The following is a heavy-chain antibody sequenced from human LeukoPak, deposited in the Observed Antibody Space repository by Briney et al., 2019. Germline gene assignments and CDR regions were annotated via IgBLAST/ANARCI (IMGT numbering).Heavy chain of an antibody. Sequence: GGSLRLSCAASGFTFSSYAMSWVRQAPGKGLEWVSAISGSGGSTYYADSVKGRFTISRDNSKNTLYLQMNSLRTEDTAVYYCAKDLRAGILGFAFDIWGQGTMVTVSS. CDR2: ISGSGGST. D-gene: IGHD3-3*01. J-gene: IGHJ3*02. CDR1: GFTFSSYA. V-gene: IGHV3-23*01. CDR3: AKDLRAGILGFAFDI.